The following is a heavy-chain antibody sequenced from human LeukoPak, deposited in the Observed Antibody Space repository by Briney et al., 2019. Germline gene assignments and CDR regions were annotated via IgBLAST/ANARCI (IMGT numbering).Heavy chain of an antibody. CDR2: FDPEDGET. Sequence: ASVKVSCKVSGYTLTELSMHWVRQAPGKGLEWMGGFDPEDGETIYAQKFQGRVTMTEDTSTDTAYMELSNLRSEDTAVYYCATDRGFYGGNSEYYFDYWGQGTLVTVSS. CDR1: GYTLTELS. V-gene: IGHV1-24*01. CDR3: ATDRGFYGGNSEYYFDY. D-gene: IGHD4-23*01. J-gene: IGHJ4*02.